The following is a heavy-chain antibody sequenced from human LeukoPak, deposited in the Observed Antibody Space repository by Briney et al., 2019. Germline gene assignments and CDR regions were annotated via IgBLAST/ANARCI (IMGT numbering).Heavy chain of an antibody. J-gene: IGHJ3*02. Sequence: SSETLSLTCTVSGGSISSSSYYWGWIRQPPGKGLEWIGEINHSGSTNYNPSLKSRVTISVDTSKNQFSLKLSSVTAADTAVYYCARGLSSTTPALRITMVRGVIHAFDIWGQGTMVTVSS. CDR1: GGSISSSSYY. CDR2: INHSGST. D-gene: IGHD3-10*01. V-gene: IGHV4-39*07. CDR3: ARGLSSTTPALRITMVRGVIHAFDI.